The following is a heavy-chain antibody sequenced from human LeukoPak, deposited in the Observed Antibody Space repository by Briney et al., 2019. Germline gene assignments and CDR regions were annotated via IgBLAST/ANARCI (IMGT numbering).Heavy chain of an antibody. J-gene: IGHJ4*02. CDR3: ARGVVVPAAIDY. D-gene: IGHD2-2*01. Sequence: SETLSLTCTVSGGSISSYYWSWIRQPPGKGLEWIGYIHYSGSTNYNPSLKSRVTISVDTSKNQFSLKLSSVTAADTAVYYCARGVVVPAAIDYWGQGTLVTVSS. CDR1: GGSISSYY. CDR2: IHYSGST. V-gene: IGHV4-59*01.